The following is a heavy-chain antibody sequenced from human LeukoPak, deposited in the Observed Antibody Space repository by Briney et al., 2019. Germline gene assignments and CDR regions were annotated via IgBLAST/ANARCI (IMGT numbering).Heavy chain of an antibody. CDR2: INPSGGST. CDR1: GYTFTSYY. CDR3: ARAGVDPGFDY. D-gene: IGHD3-10*01. Sequence: ASVKVSCKASGYTFTSYYMHWVRQAPGQGLEWMGIINPSGGSTSYAQKFQGRVTMTRDTSSSTVYMELSSLRSEDTAVYYCARAGVDPGFDYWGQGTLVTVSS. V-gene: IGHV1-46*01. J-gene: IGHJ4*02.